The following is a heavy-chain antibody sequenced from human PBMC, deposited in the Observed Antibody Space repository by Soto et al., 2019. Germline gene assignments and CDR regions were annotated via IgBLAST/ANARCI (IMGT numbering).Heavy chain of an antibody. V-gene: IGHV3-30*18. CDR2: ISNDGSNK. D-gene: IGHD3-22*01. J-gene: IGHJ4*02. CDR1: GFTFSSYG. CDR3: AKEWVYDSSGWSFDY. Sequence: QVQLVESGGGVVQPGRSLRLSCAASGFTFSSYGMHWVRQAPGKGLEWVAVISNDGSNKYYADSVKGRFTISRDNSKNTLYLQRNRLRAEDTAVYYCAKEWVYDSSGWSFDYWGQGTLVTVSS.